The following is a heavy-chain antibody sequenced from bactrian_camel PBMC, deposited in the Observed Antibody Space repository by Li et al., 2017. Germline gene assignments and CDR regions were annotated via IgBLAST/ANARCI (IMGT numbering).Heavy chain of an antibody. CDR1: GLDVDDND. D-gene: IGHD6*01. CDR3: AAGGRRPRPECTEDAFGY. Sequence: VQLVESGGGSVQAGETLRLSCTTSGLDVDDNDMGWYRQAPGNECELVSTIDTVGTTYYADSVKGRFTISQHNAKSTLYLQMNSLKPDDTAMYYCAAGGRRPRPECTEDAFGYWGQGTQVTVS. V-gene: IGHV3S55*01. CDR2: IDTVGTT. J-gene: IGHJ6*01.